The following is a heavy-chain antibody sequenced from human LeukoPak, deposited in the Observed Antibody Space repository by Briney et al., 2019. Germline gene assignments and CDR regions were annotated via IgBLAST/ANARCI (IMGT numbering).Heavy chain of an antibody. CDR1: GGSISSYY. D-gene: IGHD3-22*01. V-gene: IGHV4-59*12. J-gene: IGHJ4*02. Sequence: SETLSLTCTVSGGSISSYYWSWTRKPPGKGLEWIGYIYYTGSTNYNPALKSRVTISVDTSKNQFSLKVSSVTAADTAVYYCARTTYYSDSSALDYWGQGTLVTVSS. CDR3: ARTTYYSDSSALDY. CDR2: IYYTGST.